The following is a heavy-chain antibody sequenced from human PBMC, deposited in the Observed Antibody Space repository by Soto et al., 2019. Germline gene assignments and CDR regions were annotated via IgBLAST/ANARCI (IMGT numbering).Heavy chain of an antibody. Sequence: EVQLVESGGGLVQPGGSLRLSCAASGFTFSSYWMHWVRQAPGKGLVWVSRINGDGSSTGYADSVKGRFTISRDNAKNTLYLQMNSLRAEDPAVYYCSNWFDSWGQGTLVTVSS. CDR3: SNWFDS. CDR2: INGDGSST. J-gene: IGHJ5*01. V-gene: IGHV3-74*01. CDR1: GFTFSSYW.